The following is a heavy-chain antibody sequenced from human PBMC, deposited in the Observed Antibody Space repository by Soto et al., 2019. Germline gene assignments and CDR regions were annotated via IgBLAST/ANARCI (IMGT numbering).Heavy chain of an antibody. CDR2: ISAYNGNT. CDR3: ARDGVYYYDSSGAFDI. CDR1: GYTFTRYG. D-gene: IGHD3-22*01. V-gene: IGHV1-18*01. J-gene: IGHJ3*02. Sequence: ASVNVSCKASGYTFTRYGISWVRQAPGQGLEWMGWISAYNGNTNYAQKLQGRVTMTTDTSTSTAYMELRSLRSDDTAVYYCARDGVYYYDSSGAFDIWGQGTMVTVSS.